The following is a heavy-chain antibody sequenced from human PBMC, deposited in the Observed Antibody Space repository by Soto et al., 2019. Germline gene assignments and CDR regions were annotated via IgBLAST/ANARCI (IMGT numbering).Heavy chain of an antibody. D-gene: IGHD4-17*01. Sequence: SETLSLTCTVSGGSISSSSYYWGWIRQPPGKGLEWIGSIYYSGSTYYNPSLKSRVTISVDTSKNQFSLKLSSVTAADTAVYYCARTNGDHIDYWGQGTLVTVSS. CDR1: GGSISSSSYY. CDR2: IYYSGST. J-gene: IGHJ4*02. V-gene: IGHV4-39*01. CDR3: ARTNGDHIDY.